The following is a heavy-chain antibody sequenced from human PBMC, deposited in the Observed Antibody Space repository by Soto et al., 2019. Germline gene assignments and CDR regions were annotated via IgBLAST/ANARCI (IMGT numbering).Heavy chain of an antibody. D-gene: IGHD2-8*01. J-gene: IGHJ6*02. Sequence: ASVKVSCKASGYTFINFDISWVRQAPGQGLEWLGRINPKSGGTSTAQKFQGWVTMTTDTSISTASMELTRLTSDDTAIYYCARGDSTDCSNGVCSFFYNHDMDVWGQGTTVTVSS. CDR2: INPKSGGT. CDR1: GYTFINFD. CDR3: ARGDSTDCSNGVCSFFYNHDMDV. V-gene: IGHV1-2*04.